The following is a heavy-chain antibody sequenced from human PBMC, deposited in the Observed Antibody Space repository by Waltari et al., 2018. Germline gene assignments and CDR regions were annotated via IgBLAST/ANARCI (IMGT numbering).Heavy chain of an antibody. CDR1: GFSFSSHA. V-gene: IGHV3-23*01. CDR3: AKNEAIASAIPEYFDS. D-gene: IGHD2-15*01. Sequence: EVRLLESGGALVPPGGSLRLACAGSGFSFSSHAMNWVRQSPGKGLEWLSSISGSGTRPHYADSVKGRFTISRDNSNNSLYLHMSSLSAEDTAIYYCAKNEAIASAIPEYFDSWGQGTLVTVSA. CDR2: ISGSGTRP. J-gene: IGHJ4*02.